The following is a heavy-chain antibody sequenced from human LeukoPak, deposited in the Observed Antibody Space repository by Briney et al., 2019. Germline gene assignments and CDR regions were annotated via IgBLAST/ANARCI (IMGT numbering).Heavy chain of an antibody. D-gene: IGHD6-6*01. CDR1: GFTFSSYA. CDR2: ISYDGSNK. V-gene: IGHV3-30-3*01. J-gene: IGHJ6*03. Sequence: GGSLRLSCAASGFTFSSYAMHWVRQAPGKGLEWVAVISYDGSNKYYADSVKGRFTISRDNSKNTLYLQMNSLRAEDTAVYYCARDAGEYSSSFYYYYMDVWGKGTTVTVSS. CDR3: ARDAGEYSSSFYYYYMDV.